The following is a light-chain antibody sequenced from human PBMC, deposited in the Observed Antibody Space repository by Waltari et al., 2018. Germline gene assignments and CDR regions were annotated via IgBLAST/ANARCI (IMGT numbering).Light chain of an antibody. V-gene: IGLV1-40*01. J-gene: IGLJ3*02. CDR2: GNR. Sequence: QSVLTQPPSVSGAPGQRVTISCTGSSVHIGTPYDVHWYQQVPGAPPKLLMYGNRNRPHGFPDRFSGSKSGTSASLPITGLQAEDEADYYCQSYDSSLRGSRVFGGGTKLTVL. CDR1: SVHIGTPYD. CDR3: QSYDSSLRGSRV.